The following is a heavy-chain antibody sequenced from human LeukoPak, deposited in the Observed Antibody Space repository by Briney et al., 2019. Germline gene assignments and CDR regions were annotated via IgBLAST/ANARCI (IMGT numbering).Heavy chain of an antibody. J-gene: IGHJ4*02. CDR1: GFTFSSYG. CDR3: AKDRGYSYGSFDY. Sequence: GGSLRLSCAASGFTFSSYGMSWVRQARGKGLEWVSAISGSGGSTYYADSVKGRFTISRDNSKNTLYLQMNSLRAEDTAVYYCAKDRGYSYGSFDYWGQGTLVTVSS. CDR2: ISGSGGST. V-gene: IGHV3-23*01. D-gene: IGHD5-18*01.